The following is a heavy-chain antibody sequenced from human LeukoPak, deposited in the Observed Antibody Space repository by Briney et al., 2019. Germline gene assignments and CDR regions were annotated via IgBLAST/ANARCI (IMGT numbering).Heavy chain of an antibody. V-gene: IGHV1-69*04. CDR2: IIPILGIA. D-gene: IGHD1-20*01. Sequence: SVKVPCKASGGTFSSYAISWVRQAPGQGLEWMGRIIPILGIANYAQKFQGRVTITADKSTSTAYMELSSLRSEDTAVYYCARGGYNWNDVSNWFDPWGQGTLVTVSS. CDR3: ARGGYNWNDVSNWFDP. J-gene: IGHJ5*02. CDR1: GGTFSSYA.